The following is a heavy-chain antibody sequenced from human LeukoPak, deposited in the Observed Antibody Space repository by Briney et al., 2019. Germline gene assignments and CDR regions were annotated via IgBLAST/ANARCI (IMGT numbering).Heavy chain of an antibody. D-gene: IGHD3-10*01. V-gene: IGHV1-18*04. CDR2: ISAYNGNT. Sequence: ASVKVSCKASGYTFTSYGMSWVRQAPGQGLEWMGWISAYNGNTNYAQKLQGRVTMTTDTSTSTAYMELRSLRSDDTAVYYCARVVTMVRGVQVGDYWGQGTLVTVSS. CDR3: ARVVTMVRGVQVGDY. CDR1: GYTFTSYG. J-gene: IGHJ4*02.